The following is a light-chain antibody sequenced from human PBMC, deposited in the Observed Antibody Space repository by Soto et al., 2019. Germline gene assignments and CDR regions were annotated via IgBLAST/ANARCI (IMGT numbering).Light chain of an antibody. CDR1: SSDVGGYNY. Sequence: QSAPTQPPSASGSLGQSVTVSCTGTSSDVGGYNYVSWYQQHPGKAPKLMIYEVSKRSSGVPDRFSGSKSGNTASLTVSGLQAEDEADYYCSSYARGTHVIFGAGSKLTLL. CDR2: EVS. CDR3: SSYARGTHVI. V-gene: IGLV2-8*01. J-gene: IGLJ2*01.